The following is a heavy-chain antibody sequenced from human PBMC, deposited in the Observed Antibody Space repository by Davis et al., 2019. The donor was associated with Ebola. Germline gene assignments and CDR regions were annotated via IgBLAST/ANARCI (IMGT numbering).Heavy chain of an antibody. CDR1: GFTFSGSA. J-gene: IGHJ4*02. CDR3: ARGEATVL. Sequence: GESLKISCAASGFTFSGSAMHWVRQASGKGLEWVGRIRSKANSYATAYAASVKGRFTISRDDSKNTAYLQMNSLKTEDTAVYYCARGEATVLWGQGTLVTVSS. CDR2: IRSKANSYAT. D-gene: IGHD3-10*01. V-gene: IGHV3-73*01.